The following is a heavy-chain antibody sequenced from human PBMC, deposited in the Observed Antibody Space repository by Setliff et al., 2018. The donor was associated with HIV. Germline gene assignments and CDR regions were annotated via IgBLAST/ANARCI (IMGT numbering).Heavy chain of an antibody. CDR3: ARQGAVTGQSFDF. D-gene: IGHD6-19*01. CDR2: IFYNGNT. J-gene: IGHJ4*02. V-gene: IGHV4-39*01. Sequence: KPSETLSLTCTVSGGSTSSSDYYWGWIRQPPGKGLEWIGYIFYNGNTYYSPALKSRVTISIDTSKNRFSLRLTSVTAADTAVYYCARQGAVTGQSFDFWGQGALVTVSS. CDR1: GGSTSSSDYY.